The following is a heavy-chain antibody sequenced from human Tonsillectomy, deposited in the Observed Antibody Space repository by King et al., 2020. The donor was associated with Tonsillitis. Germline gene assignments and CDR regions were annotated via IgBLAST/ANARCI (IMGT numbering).Heavy chain of an antibody. J-gene: IGHJ4*02. D-gene: IGHD6-19*01. CDR2: ISYDGSKK. CDR3: ARQCRHLDY. CDR1: GFTFKSYT. V-gene: IGHV3-30*04. Sequence: VQLVESGGGVVQPGRSLRLSCAASGFTFKSYTMNWVRQAPGKGLEWVALISYDGSKKYYADSVQGRFTISRDNSRNTLFLQMNSLRREDTAVYYCARQCRHLDYWGQGALVTVSS.